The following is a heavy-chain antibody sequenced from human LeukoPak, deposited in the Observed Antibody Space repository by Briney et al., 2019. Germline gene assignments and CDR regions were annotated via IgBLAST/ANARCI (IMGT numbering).Heavy chain of an antibody. CDR3: ASHYYDSSGYYYGVDY. CDR1: GFTFSSYE. V-gene: IGHV3-48*03. Sequence: GGSLRLSCAASGFTFSSYEMNWVRQAPGKGLEGVSYISSSGSTIYYADSVKGRFTISRDNAKNSLYLQMNSLRAEDTAVYYCASHYYDSSGYYYGVDYWGQGTLVTVSS. J-gene: IGHJ4*02. CDR2: ISSSGSTI. D-gene: IGHD3-22*01.